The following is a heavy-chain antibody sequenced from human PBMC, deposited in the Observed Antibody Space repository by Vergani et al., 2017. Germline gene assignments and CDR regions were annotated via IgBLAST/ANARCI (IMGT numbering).Heavy chain of an antibody. CDR2: TYYRSKWYN. V-gene: IGHV6-1*01. CDR1: GDSVSSNSAT. CDR3: ARSKYYYDSSGYYTTRYYYYYGMDV. D-gene: IGHD3-22*01. Sequence: QVQLQQSGPGLVKPSQTLSLTCAISGDSVSSNSATWDWIRQSPSRGLEWLGRTYYRSKWYNEYAVSVKSRITINPDTSKNQFSLKLSSVTAADTAVYYCARSKYYYDSSGYYTTRYYYYYGMDVWGQGTTVTVSS. J-gene: IGHJ6*02.